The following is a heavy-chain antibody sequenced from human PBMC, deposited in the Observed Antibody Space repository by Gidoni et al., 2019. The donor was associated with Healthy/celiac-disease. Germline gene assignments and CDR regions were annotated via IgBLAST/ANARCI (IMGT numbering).Heavy chain of an antibody. V-gene: IGHV4-4*02. Sequence: QVQLQESGPGLVKPSGPLSLTCAVSGGSISSSNWWSWVRQPPGKGLEWIGEIYHSGSTNYNPSLKSRVTISVDKSKNQFSLKLSSVTAADTAVYYCARDLLTSNSLLPQLKPRGWFDPWGQGTLVTVSS. CDR2: IYHSGST. CDR3: ARDLLTSNSLLPQLKPRGWFDP. D-gene: IGHD7-27*01. CDR1: GGSISSSNW. J-gene: IGHJ5*02.